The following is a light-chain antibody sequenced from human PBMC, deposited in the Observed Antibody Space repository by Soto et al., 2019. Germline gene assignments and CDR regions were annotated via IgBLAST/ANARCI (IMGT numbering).Light chain of an antibody. CDR1: SSDVGAYNY. CDR3: RVYAGTYNVDF. CDR2: EAN. Sequence: QSVLTQPPSASGSPGQSVTISCTATSSDVGAYNYVSLYQQHPGKAPKLMIYEANKRPSGVPDPFSGSKSGNPASLTVSGRQAEDEAAYDWRVYAGTYNVDFSGRGTKVTVL. V-gene: IGLV2-8*01. J-gene: IGLJ1*01.